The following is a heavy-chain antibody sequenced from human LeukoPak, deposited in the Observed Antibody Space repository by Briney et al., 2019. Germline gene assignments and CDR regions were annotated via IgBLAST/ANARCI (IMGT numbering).Heavy chain of an antibody. Sequence: ASVKVSCKASGYTFTSYCISWVRQAPGQGLEWMGWISAYNGNTNYAQKLQGRVTMTTDTSTSTAYMELRSLRSDDTAVYYCARGAHYYDSSGYYWFDYWGQGTLVTVSS. CDR1: GYTFTSYC. CDR3: ARGAHYYDSSGYYWFDY. D-gene: IGHD3-22*01. J-gene: IGHJ4*02. CDR2: ISAYNGNT. V-gene: IGHV1-18*01.